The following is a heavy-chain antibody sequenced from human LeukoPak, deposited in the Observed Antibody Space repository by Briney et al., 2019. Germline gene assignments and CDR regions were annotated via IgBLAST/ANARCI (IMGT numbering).Heavy chain of an antibody. V-gene: IGHV4-39*01. CDR3: ARHAGGISATGTRPFDY. CDR2: IYYSGST. D-gene: IGHD6-13*01. J-gene: IGHJ4*02. Sequence: SETLSLTCTVSGASFSSSTYYWGWIRQPPGKGLEWIGSIYYSGSTYYNPSLKSRVTMSVDTSKNQFSLKLSSVTAADTAVYYCARHAGGISATGTRPFDYWGQGALVTVSS. CDR1: GASFSSSTYY.